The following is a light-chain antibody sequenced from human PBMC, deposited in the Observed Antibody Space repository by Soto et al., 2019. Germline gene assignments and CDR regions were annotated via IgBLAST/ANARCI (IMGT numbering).Light chain of an antibody. Sequence: QAVVTQPPSASGTPGQRVAISCSGSNSNIGSNSVNWYQRLPGTAPKLLIYSNDQRPSGVPERISGSKSGTSASLAISGLQVEDEADYICGSFTTNRIWVFGGGTKVTVL. V-gene: IGLV1-44*01. J-gene: IGLJ3*02. CDR1: NSNIGSNS. CDR2: SND. CDR3: GSFTTNRIWV.